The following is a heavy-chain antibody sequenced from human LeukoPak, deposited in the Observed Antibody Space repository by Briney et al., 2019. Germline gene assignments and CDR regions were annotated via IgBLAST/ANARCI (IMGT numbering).Heavy chain of an antibody. CDR1: GFTVSSNY. Sequence: PGRSMRLSCAASGFTVSSNYMSWVRHAPEKWLEWDSATLSGVSTYYADCLKGRFTISRHNSKTTPYLQMNSRRAEDPAGYYFARDRAFGGVYAHGMDVLGQRTTV. CDR2: TLSGVST. CDR3: ARDRAFGGVYAHGMDV. D-gene: IGHD3-10*01. J-gene: IGHJ6*01. V-gene: IGHV3-53*04.